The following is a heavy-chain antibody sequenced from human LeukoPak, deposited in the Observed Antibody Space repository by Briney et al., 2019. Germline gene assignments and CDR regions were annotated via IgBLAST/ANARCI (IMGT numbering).Heavy chain of an antibody. CDR3: ARAGQYYDFWSGYHSPDY. J-gene: IGHJ4*02. Sequence: GESLKISCKGSGYSFTSYWIGWVRQMPGKGLEWMGIIYPGDSDTRYSPSFQGQVTISADKSISTAYLQWSSLKASDTAMYYCARAGQYYDFWSGYHSPDYWGQGTLVTVSS. D-gene: IGHD3-3*01. CDR2: IYPGDSDT. V-gene: IGHV5-51*01. CDR1: GYSFTSYW.